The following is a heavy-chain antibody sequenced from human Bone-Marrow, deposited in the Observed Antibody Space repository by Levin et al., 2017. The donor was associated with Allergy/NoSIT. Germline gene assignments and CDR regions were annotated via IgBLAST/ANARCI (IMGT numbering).Heavy chain of an antibody. CDR3: ARKGPDALGYCTNGVCSGWFDP. V-gene: IGHV1-69*13. J-gene: IGHJ5*02. CDR2: IIPIFGTA. Sequence: SVKVSCKASGGTFSSYAISWVRQAPGQGLEWMGGIIPIFGTANYAQKFQGRVTITADESTSIAYMELSSLRSEDTAVYYCARKGPDALGYCTNGVCSGWFDPWGQGTLVTVSS. CDR1: GGTFSSYA. D-gene: IGHD2-8*01.